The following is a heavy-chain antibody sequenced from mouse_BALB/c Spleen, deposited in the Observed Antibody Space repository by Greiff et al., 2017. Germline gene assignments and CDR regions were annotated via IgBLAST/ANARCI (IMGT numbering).Heavy chain of an antibody. CDR1: GFSLTSYG. Sequence: QVQLKESGPGLVQPSQSLSITCTVSGFSLTSYGVHWVRQSPGKGLEWLGVIWSGGSTDYNAAFISRLSISKDNSKSQVFFKMNSLQANDTAIYYCARKGVQEDYAMDYWGQGTSVTVSS. D-gene: IGHD2-14*01. CDR2: IWSGGST. V-gene: IGHV2-2*02. J-gene: IGHJ4*01. CDR3: ARKGVQEDYAMDY.